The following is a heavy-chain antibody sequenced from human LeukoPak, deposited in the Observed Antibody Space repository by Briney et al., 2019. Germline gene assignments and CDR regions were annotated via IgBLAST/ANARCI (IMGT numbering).Heavy chain of an antibody. J-gene: IGHJ6*02. CDR3: ARTTCSSTSCYHYYYYYGMDV. CDR2: INPNSGGT. D-gene: IGHD2-2*01. CDR1: GYTFTGYY. Sequence: ASVKVSCKASGYTFTGYYMLWVRQAPGQGLEWMGWINPNSGGTNYAQKFQGRVTMTRDTSISTAYMELSRLRSDDTAVYYCARTTCSSTSCYHYYYYYGMDVWGQGTTVTVSS. V-gene: IGHV1-2*02.